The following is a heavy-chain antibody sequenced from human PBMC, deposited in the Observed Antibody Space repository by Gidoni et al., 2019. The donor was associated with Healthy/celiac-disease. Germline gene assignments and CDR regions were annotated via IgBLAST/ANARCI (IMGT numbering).Heavy chain of an antibody. V-gene: IGHV3-33*01. CDR2: IWYDGSNK. J-gene: IGHJ3*02. CDR3: ARVWCGGDCYSIFDAFDI. CDR1: GFTFIRYG. Sequence: QVQLVESGGGVVQPGRSLILSCAASGFTFIRYGMHWVRQAPGKGLAWVAVIWYDGSNKYYADSVKGRFTISRDNYKNTLYLQMNSLRAEDTAVYYCARVWCGGDCYSIFDAFDIWGQGTMVTVSS. D-gene: IGHD2-21*02.